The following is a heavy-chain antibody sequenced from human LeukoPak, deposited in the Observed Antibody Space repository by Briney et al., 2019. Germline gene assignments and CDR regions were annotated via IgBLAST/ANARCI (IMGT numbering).Heavy chain of an antibody. CDR2: ISSNGGST. CDR1: GFTFSSYA. J-gene: IGHJ6*03. D-gene: IGHD5-18*01. CDR3: ARGARLDTAMDSNRYYYYMDV. Sequence: PGGSLRLSCAASGFTFSSYAMHWVRQAPGKGLEYVSAISSNGGSTYYANSVKGRFTISRDNSKNTLYLQMGSLRAEDMAVYYCARGARLDTAMDSNRYYYYMDVWGKGTTVTVSS. V-gene: IGHV3-64*01.